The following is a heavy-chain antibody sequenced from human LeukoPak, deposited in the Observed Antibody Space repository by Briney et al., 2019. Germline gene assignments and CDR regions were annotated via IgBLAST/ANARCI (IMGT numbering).Heavy chain of an antibody. D-gene: IGHD1-26*01. CDR2: MWYDGSNK. V-gene: IGHV3-33*01. CDR3: ARAGGSYYYYFDY. Sequence: GGSLRLSCAASGFTFSVYGMHWVRQAPGKGLEWVAVMWYDGSNKYYADSVKGRFTISRDNSKNTLYLEMSSLRAEDTAVYFCARAGGSYYYYFDYWGQGTLVTVSS. J-gene: IGHJ4*02. CDR1: GFTFSVYG.